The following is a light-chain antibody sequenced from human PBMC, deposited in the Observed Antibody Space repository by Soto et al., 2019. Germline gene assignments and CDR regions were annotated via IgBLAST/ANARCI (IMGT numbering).Light chain of an antibody. Sequence: QSALTQPASVSGSPGQSITISCTGTSSDVGAYNHVSWYQHHPGKAPKLKIYDVSSRPSGVSNRFSGSKSGNTASLTISGLQAEDETDYYCSSYTTSTTYVFGTGTKLTVL. CDR2: DVS. CDR3: SSYTTSTTYV. V-gene: IGLV2-14*03. CDR1: SSDVGAYNH. J-gene: IGLJ1*01.